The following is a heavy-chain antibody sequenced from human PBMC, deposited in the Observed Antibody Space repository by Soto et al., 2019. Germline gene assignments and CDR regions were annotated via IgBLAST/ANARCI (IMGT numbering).Heavy chain of an antibody. J-gene: IGHJ4*02. D-gene: IGHD1-26*01. CDR2: ISGSGGST. V-gene: IGHV3-23*01. CDR1: GFTFSSYA. Sequence: EVQLLESGGGLVQPGGSLRLSCAASGFTFSSYAMRWVRQAPVKGLEWVSAISGSGGSTYYADSVKGRFTISRDNSKNKLYLQMKRLRAEETGGYYGARRGSGSYYDYWGQGTLVTVSS. CDR3: ARRGSGSYYDY.